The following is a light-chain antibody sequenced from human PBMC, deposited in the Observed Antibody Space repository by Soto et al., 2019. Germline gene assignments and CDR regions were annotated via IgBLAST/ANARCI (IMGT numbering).Light chain of an antibody. CDR1: QSVTHNH. CDR3: QQYAGSPYT. CDR2: IAS. J-gene: IGKJ2*01. Sequence: EIVLTQSQGTLYLSPGERATLSCRASQSVTHNHLAWYQQKRDQAPRLLIYIASARATGLPGRFSGSGAVTDFTLTISRLEPENFAVYYCQQYAGSPYTFGQGNNLEI. V-gene: IGKV3-20*01.